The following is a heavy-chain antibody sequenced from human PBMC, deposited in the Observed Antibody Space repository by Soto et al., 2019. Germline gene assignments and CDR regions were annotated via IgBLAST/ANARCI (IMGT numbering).Heavy chain of an antibody. Sequence: LSLTCAVYGGSFSGYYWSWIRQPPGKGLEWIGEINHSGSTNYNPSLKSRVTISVDTSKNQFSLKLSSVTAADTAVYYCARGLPPAGFDPWGQGTLVTVS. CDR2: INHSGST. V-gene: IGHV4-34*01. J-gene: IGHJ5*02. CDR3: ARGLPPAGFDP. CDR1: GGSFSGYY.